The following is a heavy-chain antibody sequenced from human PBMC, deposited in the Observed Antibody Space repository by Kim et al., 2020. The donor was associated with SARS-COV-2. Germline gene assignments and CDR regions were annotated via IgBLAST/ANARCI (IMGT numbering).Heavy chain of an antibody. CDR3: ACMVRGVIQGY. D-gene: IGHD3-10*01. J-gene: IGHJ4*02. V-gene: IGHV1-3*01. Sequence: ASVKVSCKASGYTFTSYAMHWVRQAPGQRLEWMGWINAGNGNTKYSQKFQGRVTFTRDTSASTAYMELSSLRSEDTAVYYCACMVRGVIQGYWGQGTLVTVSS. CDR2: INAGNGNT. CDR1: GYTFTSYA.